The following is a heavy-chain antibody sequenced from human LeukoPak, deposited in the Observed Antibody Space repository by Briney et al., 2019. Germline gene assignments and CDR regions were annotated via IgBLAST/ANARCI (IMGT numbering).Heavy chain of an antibody. CDR2: ISSSSSYI. CDR3: ANSPAAPNYYYYGMDV. D-gene: IGHD2-2*01. V-gene: IGHV3-21*01. CDR1: GFTFSSYS. Sequence: PGGSLRLSCAASGFTFSSYSMNWVRQAPGKGLEWVSSISSSSSYIYYADSVKGRFTISRDNAKNTLYLQMDSLRAEDTAVYYCANSPAAPNYYYYGMDVWGQGTTVTVSS. J-gene: IGHJ6*02.